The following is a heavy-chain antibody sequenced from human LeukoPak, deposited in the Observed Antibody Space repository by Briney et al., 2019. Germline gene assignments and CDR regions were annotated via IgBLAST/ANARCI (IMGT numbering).Heavy chain of an antibody. CDR2: IYYSGST. Sequence: PSETLSLTCTVSGGSISSSSYYWGWIRQPPGKGLEWIGYIYYSGSTNYNPSLKSRVTISVDTSKNQFSLKLSSVTAADTAVYYCARTPWVAGHFDYWGQGTLVTVSS. CDR1: GGSISSSSYY. D-gene: IGHD6-19*01. J-gene: IGHJ4*02. V-gene: IGHV4-61*05. CDR3: ARTPWVAGHFDY.